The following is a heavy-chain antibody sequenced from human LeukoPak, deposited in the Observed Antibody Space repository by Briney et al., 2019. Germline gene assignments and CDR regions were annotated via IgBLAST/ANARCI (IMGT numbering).Heavy chain of an antibody. D-gene: IGHD3-22*01. V-gene: IGHV1-8*02. Sequence: GASVKVSCKASGYTFTGYYMHWVRQATGQGLEWMGWMNPNSGNTGYAQKFQGRVTMTRNTSISTAYMELSSLRSEDTAVYYCARDYYDSSGYFDYWGQGTLVTVSS. CDR3: ARDYYDSSGYFDY. J-gene: IGHJ4*02. CDR1: GYTFTGYY. CDR2: MNPNSGNT.